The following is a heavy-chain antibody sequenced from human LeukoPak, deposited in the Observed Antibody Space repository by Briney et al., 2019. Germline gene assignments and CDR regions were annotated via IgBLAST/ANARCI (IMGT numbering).Heavy chain of an antibody. CDR3: ARDAGYSGYCDY. V-gene: IGHV4-59*01. CDR2: IYYSGST. Sequence: SETLSLTCTVSGGSISSYYWSWIRQPPGKGLEWIGYIYYSGSTNYNPSLKSRVTISVDTSKNQFSLKLSSVTAADTAVYYCARDAGYSGYCDYWGPGNPVTASS. CDR1: GGSISSYY. J-gene: IGHJ4*02. D-gene: IGHD5-12*01.